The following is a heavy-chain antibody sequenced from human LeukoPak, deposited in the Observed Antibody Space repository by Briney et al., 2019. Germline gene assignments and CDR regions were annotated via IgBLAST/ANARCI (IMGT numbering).Heavy chain of an antibody. CDR2: INPNSGGT. J-gene: IGHJ4*02. V-gene: IGHV1-2*02. CDR3: ARGSSGLSSFDY. D-gene: IGHD6-19*01. Sequence: GASVKVSCKASGYTFTGYYMHWLRQAPGQGLEWMGWINPNSGGTNYAQKFQGRVTMTRDTSISTAYMELSRLRSDATAVYYCARGSSGLSSFDYWGRRTLVTVSS. CDR1: GYTFTGYY.